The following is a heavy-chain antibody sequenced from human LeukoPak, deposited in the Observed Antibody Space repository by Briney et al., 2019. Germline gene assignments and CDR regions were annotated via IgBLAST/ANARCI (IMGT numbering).Heavy chain of an antibody. CDR1: GGSISSSSYY. V-gene: IGHV4-39*07. CDR3: ARVPTTLRAAGYYYYYMDV. J-gene: IGHJ6*03. D-gene: IGHD4-17*01. Sequence: PSETLSLTCTVSGGSISSSSYYWGWIRQPPGKGLEWIGSIYYSGSTYYNPSLKSRVTISVDTSKNQFSLKLSSVTAADTAVYYCARVPTTLRAAGYYYYYMDVWGKGTTVTVSS. CDR2: IYYSGST.